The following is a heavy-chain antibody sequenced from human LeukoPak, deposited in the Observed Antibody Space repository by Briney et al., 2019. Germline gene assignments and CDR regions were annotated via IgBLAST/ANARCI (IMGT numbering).Heavy chain of an antibody. CDR2: ISGSGGST. CDR3: AKAGAVVVVAAKYFDY. V-gene: IGHV3-23*01. CDR1: GFTFSSYA. Sequence: GGSLRLTCAASGFTFSSYAMSWVRQAPGKGLEWVSAISGSGGSTYYADSVKGRFTISRDNSKNTLYLQMNSLRAEDTAVYYCAKAGAVVVVAAKYFDYWGQGTLVTVSS. D-gene: IGHD2-15*01. J-gene: IGHJ4*02.